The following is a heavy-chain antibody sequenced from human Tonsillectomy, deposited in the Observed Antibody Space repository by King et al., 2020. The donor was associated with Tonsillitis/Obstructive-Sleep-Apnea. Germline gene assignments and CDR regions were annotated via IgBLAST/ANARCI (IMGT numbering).Heavy chain of an antibody. V-gene: IGHV3-30*04. Sequence: VQLVESGGGVVQPGRSLRLSCAASGFTFSSYPMHWVRQATGKGLEWVAVISYDGSDKYYADSVQGRFTISRDNSKNTLYLQMNSLRDEDTAVYHCARDLGGASCYWGQGTLVIVAS. CDR3: ARDLGGASCY. CDR2: ISYDGSDK. CDR1: GFTFSSYP. J-gene: IGHJ4*02. D-gene: IGHD3-16*01.